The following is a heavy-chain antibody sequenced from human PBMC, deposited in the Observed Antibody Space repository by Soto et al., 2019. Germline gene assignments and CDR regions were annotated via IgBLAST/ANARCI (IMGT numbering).Heavy chain of an antibody. J-gene: IGHJ6*02. CDR1: RYIFTNYG. Sequence: QVQLVQSGVEVREPGASVKVSCKAVRYIFTNYGVSWVRQAPGQGLEWMGWITTYNGNTEYGQKFRGRVTMTTDASTSTAYMELGSLRSDDTAIYYCARALTGYGMDVWGQGTTVTVSS. CDR2: ITTYNGNT. V-gene: IGHV1-18*01. CDR3: ARALTGYGMDV.